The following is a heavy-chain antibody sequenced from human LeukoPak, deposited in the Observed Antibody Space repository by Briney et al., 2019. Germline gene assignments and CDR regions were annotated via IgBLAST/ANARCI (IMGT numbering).Heavy chain of an antibody. CDR1: GFTFSNAW. V-gene: IGHV3-15*01. Sequence: GGSLRLSCAASGFTFSNAWMSWVRQAPGKGLEWVGLIKSKTHGGTTDYAAPVKGRFTISRDDSKNTLYLHMNSLKTEDTAVYYCTTMEYQLPDYWFDTWGQGTLVTV. D-gene: IGHD2-2*01. CDR2: IKSKTHGGTT. J-gene: IGHJ5*02. CDR3: TTMEYQLPDYWFDT.